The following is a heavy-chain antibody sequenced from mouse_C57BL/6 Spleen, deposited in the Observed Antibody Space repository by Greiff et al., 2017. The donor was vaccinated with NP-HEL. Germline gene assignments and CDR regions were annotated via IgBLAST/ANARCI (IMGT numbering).Heavy chain of an antibody. CDR3: APYGNYFDY. Sequence: EVKLVESGPGLVKPSQSLSLTCSVTGYSITSGYYWNWIRQFPGNKLEWMGYISYDGSNNYNPSLKNRISITRDTSKNQFFLKLNSVTTEDTATYYCAPYGNYFDYWGQGTTLTVSS. D-gene: IGHD1-2*01. V-gene: IGHV3-6*01. J-gene: IGHJ2*01. CDR2: ISYDGSN. CDR1: GYSITSGYY.